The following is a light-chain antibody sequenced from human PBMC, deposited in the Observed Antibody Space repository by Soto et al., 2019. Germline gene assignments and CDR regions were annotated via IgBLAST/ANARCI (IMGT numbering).Light chain of an antibody. J-gene: IGKJ1*01. CDR3: QQYGSSPWT. Sequence: EIVVTQSPGTLSLSPGERATLSCRASQSVSSNCLAWYQQKPGQAPRLLIYDASSRATGIPDRFSGSGSETDFTLTISRLEPEDFAVYYCQQYGSSPWTFGQGTKVEIK. CDR1: QSVSSNC. V-gene: IGKV3-20*01. CDR2: DAS.